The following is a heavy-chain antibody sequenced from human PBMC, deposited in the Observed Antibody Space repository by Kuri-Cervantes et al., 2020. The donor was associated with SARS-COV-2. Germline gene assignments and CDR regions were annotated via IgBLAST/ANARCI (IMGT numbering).Heavy chain of an antibody. V-gene: IGHV4-59*01. D-gene: IGHD3-9*01. CDR1: GGYFRGYY. CDR3: ARVSYDILTGYYLSPTFDY. Sequence: SQTLSLTCAVYGGYFRGYYWSWIRQPPGKGLEWIGYIYYSGSTNYNPSLKSRVTISVDTSKNQFSLKLSSVTAADTAVYYCARVSYDILTGYYLSPTFDYWGQGTLVTDSS. J-gene: IGHJ4*02. CDR2: IYYSGST.